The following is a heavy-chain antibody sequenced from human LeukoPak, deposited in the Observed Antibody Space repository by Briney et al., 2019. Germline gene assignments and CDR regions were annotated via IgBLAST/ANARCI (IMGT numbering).Heavy chain of an antibody. CDR3: AREPLYSSSSFDY. J-gene: IGHJ4*02. CDR1: GYTFTGYY. Sequence: GASVKVSCKASGYTFTGYYMHWVRQAPGQGLEWMGWINPNSGGTNYAQKFQGRVTMTRDTSISTAYMELSRLRSDDTAVYYCAREPLYSSSSFDYWGQGTLVTVSA. V-gene: IGHV1-2*02. CDR2: INPNSGGT. D-gene: IGHD6-6*01.